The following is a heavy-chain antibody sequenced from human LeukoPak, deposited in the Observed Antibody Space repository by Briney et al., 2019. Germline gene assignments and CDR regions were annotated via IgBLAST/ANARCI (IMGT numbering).Heavy chain of an antibody. CDR1: GYSFTSYW. J-gene: IGHJ4*02. CDR2: IYPGDSDT. Sequence: GESLKISCKGSGYSFTSYWIGWVRQMPGKGLERMGIIYPGDSDTRYSPSFQGQVTISADKSISTAYLQWSSLKASDTAMYYCARLLSIAAARQTDMYYFDYWGQGTPVTVSS. CDR3: ARLLSIAAARQTDMYYFDY. D-gene: IGHD6-13*01. V-gene: IGHV5-51*01.